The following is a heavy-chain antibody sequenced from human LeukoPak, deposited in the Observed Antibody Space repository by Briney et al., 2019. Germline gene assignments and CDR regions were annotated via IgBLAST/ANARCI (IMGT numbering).Heavy chain of an antibody. CDR3: ARDIGSRIVGATREYYYGMDV. V-gene: IGHV4-59*01. J-gene: IGHJ6*02. Sequence: SETLSLTCTVSGGSISSYYWSWIRQPPGKGLEWIGYIYYSGSTNYNPSLKSRVTISVDTSKNQFSLKLSSVTAADTAVYYCARDIGSRIVGATREYYYGMDVWGQGTTVTVSS. CDR2: IYYSGST. CDR1: GGSISSYY. D-gene: IGHD1-26*01.